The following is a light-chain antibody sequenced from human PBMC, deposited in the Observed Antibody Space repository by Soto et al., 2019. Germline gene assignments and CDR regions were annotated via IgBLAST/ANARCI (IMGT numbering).Light chain of an antibody. J-gene: IGLJ2*01. CDR1: SSDVGGYNY. CDR3: CSYAGTVL. V-gene: IGLV2-11*01. Sequence: QSALTQPRSVSGSPGQSVTISCTGTSSDVGGYNYVSWYQQHPGKAPSLLIYDVTRRPSGAPDRFSGSKSGNTASLTISGLQAEDEADYYCCSYAGTVLIGGGTKLTVL. CDR2: DVT.